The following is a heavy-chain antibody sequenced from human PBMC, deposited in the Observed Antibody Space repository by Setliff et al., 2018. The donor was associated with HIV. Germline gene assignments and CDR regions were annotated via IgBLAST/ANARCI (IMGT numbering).Heavy chain of an antibody. CDR2: IHPYTGDT. Sequence: ASVKVSCKAFGYAFSSYGINWLRQAPGQGLEWVGWIHPYTGDTDQGQKVQGRLTMTTDTSTNTAYMELTSLRSDDTAVYFCAREPPEVTITTHKLDIWGQGTLVTVSS. J-gene: IGHJ3*02. V-gene: IGHV1-18*01. CDR1: GYAFSSYG. D-gene: IGHD1-1*01. CDR3: AREPPEVTITTHKLDI.